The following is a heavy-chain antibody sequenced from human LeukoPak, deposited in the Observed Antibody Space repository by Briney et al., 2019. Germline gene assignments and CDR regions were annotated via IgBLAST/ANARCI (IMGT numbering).Heavy chain of an antibody. Sequence: QSGGSLRLSCAASGFTFDTYTMSWVRQAPGKGLEWISYISSGRSAIYYEDSAKGRFTISRDNVKNTLHLQMNSLRDEDTAVYYCATPRGRTHPFDLWGRGTLVTVSS. D-gene: IGHD3-16*01. CDR1: GFTFDTYT. CDR2: ISSGRSAI. V-gene: IGHV3-48*02. CDR3: ATPRGRTHPFDL. J-gene: IGHJ2*01.